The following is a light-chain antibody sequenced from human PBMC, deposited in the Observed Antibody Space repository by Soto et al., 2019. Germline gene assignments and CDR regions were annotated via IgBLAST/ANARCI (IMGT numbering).Light chain of an antibody. CDR2: AAS. CDR3: QHAHNFPLT. V-gene: IGKV1-12*01. Sequence: AAGTRVTITCRASQSIGSWLAWYQEKPGKAPKLLIFAASSLQSGVPSRFSGSGSGTDFTLTISSLQPEDFATYYCQHAHNFPLTYGQGTKVDIK. CDR1: QSIGSW. J-gene: IGKJ1*01.